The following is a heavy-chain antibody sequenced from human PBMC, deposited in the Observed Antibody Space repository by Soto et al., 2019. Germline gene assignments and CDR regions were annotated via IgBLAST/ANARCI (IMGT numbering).Heavy chain of an antibody. V-gene: IGHV3-11*05. D-gene: IGHD6-13*01. CDR3: ASEDGSSVGDAFDI. J-gene: IGHJ3*02. Sequence: QVQLVESGGGLVKPGGSLRLSCAASGFTFSDYYMSWIRQAPGKGLEWVSYISSSSSYTNYADSVKGRFTISRDNAKNSLYLQMNSLRAADTAVYYCASEDGSSVGDAFDIWGQGTMVTVSS. CDR1: GFTFSDYY. CDR2: ISSSSSYT.